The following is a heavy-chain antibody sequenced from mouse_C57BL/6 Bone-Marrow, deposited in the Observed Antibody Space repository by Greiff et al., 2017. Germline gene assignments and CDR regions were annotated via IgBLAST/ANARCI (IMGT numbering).Heavy chain of an antibody. CDR3: ARSRSYDYWYFDG. Sequence: QVQLKASDAELVKPGASVKISCKVSGYTFTDHTIHWMKQRPEQGLAWIGYIYPRAGSTKYNEKFKGKATLPADKSSSTAYRQLNSVTSEDAAVYFCARSRSYDYWYFDGGGTGTTVTVSS. CDR1: GYTFTDHT. J-gene: IGHJ1*03. CDR2: IYPRAGST. V-gene: IGHV1-78*01. D-gene: IGHD1-1*01.